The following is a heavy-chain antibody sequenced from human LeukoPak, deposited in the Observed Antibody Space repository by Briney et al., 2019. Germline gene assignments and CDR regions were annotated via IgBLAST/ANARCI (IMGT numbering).Heavy chain of an antibody. CDR1: GGSISSSSYY. CDR2: IYYSGST. CDR3: ARRKGSSWDTDKYYFDD. D-gene: IGHD6-13*01. V-gene: IGHV4-39*01. J-gene: IGHJ4*02. Sequence: SETLSLTCTVSGGSISSSSYYWGWIRQPPGKGLEWIGSIYYSGSTYYNPSLKSRVTISVGTSKNQFSLKLSSVTAADTAVYYCARRKGSSWDTDKYYFDDGGQGTLVTVAS.